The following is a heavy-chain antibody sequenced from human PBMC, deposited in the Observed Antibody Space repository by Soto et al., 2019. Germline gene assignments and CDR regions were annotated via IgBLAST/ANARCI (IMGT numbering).Heavy chain of an antibody. Sequence: SETLSLTCTVSGGSISSDDYYWSWIRQPPGKGLEWIGYIYYNGRTDYNPSLKSRVIISIDTSKNQFSLNLNSVSAADTAVYYCARARTNSPDCFDYWGQGTLVTVSS. J-gene: IGHJ4*02. CDR1: GGSISSDDYY. CDR3: ARARTNSPDCFDY. V-gene: IGHV4-30-4*01. D-gene: IGHD2-2*01. CDR2: IYYNGRT.